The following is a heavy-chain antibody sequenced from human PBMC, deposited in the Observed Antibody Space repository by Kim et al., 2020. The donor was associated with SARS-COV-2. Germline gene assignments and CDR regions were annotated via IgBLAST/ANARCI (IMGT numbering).Heavy chain of an antibody. CDR3: ARRITMIRGVAVSGMDV. CDR1: GFTFSNYA. V-gene: IGHV3-23*01. J-gene: IGHJ6*01. CDR2: ITASGGST. Sequence: GGSLRLSCAASGFTFSNYAMTWVRQAPGRGLEWVSSITASGGSTYSADSVKGRFSISRDNSKNIMYVQMNSLRADYTAVYYCARRITMIRGVAVSGMDV. D-gene: IGHD3-10*01.